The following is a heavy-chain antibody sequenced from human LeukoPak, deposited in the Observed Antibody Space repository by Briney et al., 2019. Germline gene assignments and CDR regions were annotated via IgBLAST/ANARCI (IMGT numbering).Heavy chain of an antibody. D-gene: IGHD3-9*01. Sequence: SETLSLTCTVSGGSISSYYWSWIRQPPGKGLEWIGYIYYSGGTNYNPSLKSRVTISVDTSKNQFSLKLSSVTAADTAVYYCARGGIGMYYDILTGYYGDFDYWGQGTLVTVSS. CDR2: IYYSGGT. CDR3: ARGGIGMYYDILTGYYGDFDY. CDR1: GGSISSYY. V-gene: IGHV4-59*01. J-gene: IGHJ4*02.